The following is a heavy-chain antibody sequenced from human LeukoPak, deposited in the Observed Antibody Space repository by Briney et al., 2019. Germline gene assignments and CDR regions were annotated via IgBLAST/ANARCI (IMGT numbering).Heavy chain of an antibody. V-gene: IGHV3-23*01. CDR2: ISGSGGST. D-gene: IGHD2-2*01. J-gene: IGHJ4*02. CDR1: GFTFSSYS. CDR3: AKDPGYQVVYCFDY. Sequence: GGSLRLSCAAYGFTFSSYSMSWVRQAPGKGLEWVSGISGSGGSTDYADSVKGRFTISRDNSKNTLYLQMNSLRVEDTAVYYCAKDPGYQVVYCFDYWGQGTLVTVSS.